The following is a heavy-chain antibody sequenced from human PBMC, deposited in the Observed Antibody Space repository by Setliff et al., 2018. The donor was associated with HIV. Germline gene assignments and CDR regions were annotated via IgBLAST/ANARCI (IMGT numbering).Heavy chain of an antibody. CDR1: GFTFTSYA. V-gene: IGHV4-4*02. CDR3: ARSPLYSGYERYYFDY. Sequence: PGGSLRLSCAASGFTFTSYAMNWVRQPPGKGLEWIGEINHSGSTNYNPSLKSRVTISLDRSKTQFSLKLSSVTAADTAVYYCARSPLYSGYERYYFDYWGQGTLVTVSS. J-gene: IGHJ4*02. D-gene: IGHD5-12*01. CDR2: INHSGST.